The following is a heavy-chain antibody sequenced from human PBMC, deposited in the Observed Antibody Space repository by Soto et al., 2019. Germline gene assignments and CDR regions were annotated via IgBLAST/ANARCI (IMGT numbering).Heavy chain of an antibody. Sequence: QVQLEQSGAEVKKPGASVKVSCKTSGYTFTSYTLHWVRQAPGQGLEWMGWINAGNGREKYSQRFQDRVSLSPDKSAAPPYIKLRTPSSENTAMFFCARGGGWVGEASFDSWGQGTLVTVSS. V-gene: IGHV1-3*01. J-gene: IGHJ4*02. CDR2: INAGNGRE. CDR1: GYTFTSYT. CDR3: ARGGGWVGEASFDS. D-gene: IGHD3-10*01.